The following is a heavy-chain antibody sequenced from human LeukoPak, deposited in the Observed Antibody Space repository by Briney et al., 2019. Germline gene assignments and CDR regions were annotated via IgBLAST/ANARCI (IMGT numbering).Heavy chain of an antibody. Sequence: SGGSLRLSCAASGFTFGVYYMTWIRKAPGRGLEPLSFISPTGDIIKYVDSVKGRFTISRDNAKSSMYLEMNSLRAEDTAVYYCAREHWAAPDHWGQGTLVTVSP. D-gene: IGHD3-16*01. CDR3: AREHWAAPDH. J-gene: IGHJ4*02. CDR1: GFTFGVYY. V-gene: IGHV3-11*01. CDR2: ISPTGDII.